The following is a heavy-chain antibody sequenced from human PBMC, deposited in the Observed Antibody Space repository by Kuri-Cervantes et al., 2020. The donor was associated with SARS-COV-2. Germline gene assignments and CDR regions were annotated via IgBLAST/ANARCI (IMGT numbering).Heavy chain of an antibody. V-gene: IGHV3-30*04. D-gene: IGHD3-16*01. CDR3: ARDGGGWFDP. J-gene: IGHJ5*02. CDR2: ISYDGSNK. Sequence: GESLKISCAASGFTFSSYAMHWVRQAPGKGLDWVALISYDGSNKCYADSVKGRFTISRDNSKNTLYLQMNSLRAEDTAVYYCARDGGGWFDPWGQGTLVTVSS. CDR1: GFTFSSYA.